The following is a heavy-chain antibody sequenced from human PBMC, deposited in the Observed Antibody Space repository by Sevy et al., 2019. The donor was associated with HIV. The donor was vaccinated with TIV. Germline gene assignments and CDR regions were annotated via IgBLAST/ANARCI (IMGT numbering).Heavy chain of an antibody. V-gene: IGHV5-51*01. J-gene: IGHJ6*02. Sequence: GESLKISCKGSGYSFISYWIAWVRQMPGKGLEWMGIFYPGDSDTRYSPSFQGQVTISVDKSITTAYLQWSSLKASDTAVYYCARVSRWYYYGSGSLIGVWGMDVWGQGTTVTVSS. CDR2: FYPGDSDT. CDR3: ARVSRWYYYGSGSLIGVWGMDV. D-gene: IGHD3-10*01. CDR1: GYSFISYW.